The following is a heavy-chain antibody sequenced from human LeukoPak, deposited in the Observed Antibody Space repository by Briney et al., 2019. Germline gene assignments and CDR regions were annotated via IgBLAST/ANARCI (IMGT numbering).Heavy chain of an antibody. CDR2: IIPIFGTA. V-gene: IGHV1-69*05. J-gene: IGHJ5*02. CDR1: GGTFSSYA. D-gene: IGHD3-22*01. Sequence: SVKVSCKASGGTFSSYAISWVRQAPGQGHEWMGGIIPIFGTANYAQKFQGRVTITTDESTSTAYMELSSLRSEDTAVYYCARGPGDSSGYWGYNWFDPWGQGTLVTVSS. CDR3: ARGPGDSSGYWGYNWFDP.